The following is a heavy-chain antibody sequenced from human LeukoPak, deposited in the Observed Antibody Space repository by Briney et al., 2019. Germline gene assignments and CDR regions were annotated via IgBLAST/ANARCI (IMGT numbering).Heavy chain of an antibody. D-gene: IGHD5-18*01. CDR3: ARDLGYSYGLVDAFDI. CDR1: GYTFTGYY. Sequence: ASVKVSCKASGYTFTGYYMHWVRQAPGQGLEWMGRINPNRGGTNYAQKFQGRVTMTRDTSISTAYMELSRLRSDDTAVYYCARDLGYSYGLVDAFDIWGQGTMVTVSS. J-gene: IGHJ3*02. CDR2: INPNRGGT. V-gene: IGHV1-2*06.